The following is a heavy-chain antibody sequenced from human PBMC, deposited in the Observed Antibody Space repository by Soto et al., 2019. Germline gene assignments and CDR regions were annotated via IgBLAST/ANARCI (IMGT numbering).Heavy chain of an antibody. CDR2: ISYSGSA. CDR1: GGSISSGNYY. D-gene: IGHD2-15*01. CDR3: ATMGTPATGLYYFDF. J-gene: IGHJ4*02. Sequence: SETLSLTCTVSGGSISSGNYYWSWIRQPPGKVLEWIGFISYSGSAYYNPSLKSRVTISVDTSKNQFSLNLSFVTAADTALYYCATMGTPATGLYYFDFWGQGTLVTVSS. V-gene: IGHV4-30-4*01.